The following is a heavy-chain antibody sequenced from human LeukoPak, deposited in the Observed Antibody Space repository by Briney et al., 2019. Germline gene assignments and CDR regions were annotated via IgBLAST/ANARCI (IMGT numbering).Heavy chain of an antibody. V-gene: IGHV4-59*01. Sequence: PSETLSLTCTVSGGSISSYYWSWIRQPPGKGLEWIGYIYYSGSTNYNPSLKSRVTISVDTSKNQFSLKLSSVTAADTAVYYCARVGAQYCSSTSCSYYYYMDVWGKGTTVTVSS. CDR2: IYYSGST. J-gene: IGHJ6*03. CDR1: GGSISSYY. CDR3: ARVGAQYCSSTSCSYYYYMDV. D-gene: IGHD2-2*01.